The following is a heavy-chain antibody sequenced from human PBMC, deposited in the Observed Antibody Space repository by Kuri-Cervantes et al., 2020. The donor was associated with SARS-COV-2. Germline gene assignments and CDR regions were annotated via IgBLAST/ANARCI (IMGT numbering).Heavy chain of an antibody. Sequence: GESLKISCAASGFTFSSYSMNWVRQAPGKGLEWVSSISSSSSYIYYADSVKGRFTISRDNSKNTLYLQMSSLRAEDTAVYYCVKTLLPYCSGGSCSTPVIPRYGMDVWGQGTTVTVSS. CDR2: ISSSSSYI. CDR3: VKTLLPYCSGGSCSTPVIPRYGMDV. J-gene: IGHJ6*02. CDR1: GFTFSSYS. D-gene: IGHD2-15*01. V-gene: IGHV3-21*01.